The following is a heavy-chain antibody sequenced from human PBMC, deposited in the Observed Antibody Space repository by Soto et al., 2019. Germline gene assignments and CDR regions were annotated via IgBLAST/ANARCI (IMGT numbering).Heavy chain of an antibody. V-gene: IGHV5-10-1*03. D-gene: IGHD1-1*01. Sequence: EVQLVQSGAEVKKPGESLTISCKASGYKFIGYWISWVRQMPGKGLEWVGRIDPSDSYTTYSPSFEGHVTISVDKSISTAYLQWRSLQASDTAKYYCVRHGNGTPYYFDFWGGGTLVPVSS. CDR1: GYKFIGYW. CDR2: IDPSDSYT. J-gene: IGHJ4*02. CDR3: VRHGNGTPYYFDF.